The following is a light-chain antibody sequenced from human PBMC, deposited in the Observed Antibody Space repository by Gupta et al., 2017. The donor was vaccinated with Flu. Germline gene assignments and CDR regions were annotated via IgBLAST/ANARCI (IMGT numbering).Light chain of an antibody. CDR2: QAS. J-gene: IGKJ1*01. Sequence: DIQMTQSPYTLSASTGDRVSITCRTSQSISSWLAWYQQKPGTAPRLLIYQASTLQIGVPSRFSGSGSGTEYTLTISSLQPDDFATYYCQQYNSFPRTFGQGTKVEIK. V-gene: IGKV1-5*03. CDR1: QSISSW. CDR3: QQYNSFPRT.